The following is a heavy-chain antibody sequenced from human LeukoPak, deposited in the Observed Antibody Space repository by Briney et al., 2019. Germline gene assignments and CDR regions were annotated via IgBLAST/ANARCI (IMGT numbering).Heavy chain of an antibody. CDR2: ISSSSSTI. J-gene: IGHJ4*02. CDR3: ASEMATIFDY. V-gene: IGHV3-48*01. CDR1: GFTVSSNY. Sequence: PGGSLRLSCAASGFTVSSNYMSWVRQAPGKGLEWVSYISSSSSTIYYADSVKGRFTISRDNAKNSLYLQMNSLRAEDTAVYYCASEMATIFDYWGQGTLVTVSS. D-gene: IGHD5-24*01.